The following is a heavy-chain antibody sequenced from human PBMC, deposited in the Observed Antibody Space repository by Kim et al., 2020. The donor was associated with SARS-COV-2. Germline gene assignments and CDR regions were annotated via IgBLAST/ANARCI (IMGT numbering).Heavy chain of an antibody. CDR3: AREGLEQDFDF. CDR2: KT. Sequence: KTRYPQQSQGRVTMTTDTSTSTAYRELQSLRSDDTAVYFCAREGLEQDFDFWGQGTLVTVSS. J-gene: IGHJ4*02. V-gene: IGHV1-18*01.